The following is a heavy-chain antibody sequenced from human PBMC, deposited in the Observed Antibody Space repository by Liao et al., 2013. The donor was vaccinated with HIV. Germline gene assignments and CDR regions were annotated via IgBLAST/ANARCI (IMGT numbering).Heavy chain of an antibody. V-gene: IGHV4-61*02. Sequence: QVQLQESGPGLVKPSQTLSLTCTVSGGSISSGSYYWSWIRQPAGKGLEWIGYIYISGDTNYNPSLKSRVTISVDTSKNQFSLKLSSVTAADTAVYYCARGIREAAAGSTLYYYYYMDVWGKGTTVTVSS. J-gene: IGHJ6*03. CDR1: GGSISSGSYY. D-gene: IGHD6-13*01. CDR3: ARGIREAAAGSTLYYYYYMDV. CDR2: IYISGDT.